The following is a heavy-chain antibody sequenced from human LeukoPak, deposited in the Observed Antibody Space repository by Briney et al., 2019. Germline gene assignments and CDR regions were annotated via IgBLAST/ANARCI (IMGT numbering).Heavy chain of an antibody. CDR2: IYPDDSDS. V-gene: IGHV5-51*07. CDR3: VRRRGSSGTINHFDP. J-gene: IGHJ5*02. D-gene: IGHD3-10*01. CDR1: GYSFTTYW. Sequence: GESLKISCETSGYSFTTYWIGWVHQMPGTGLEWVGAIYPDDSDSRYSPSFQGQVVISADRSIRTAYLQWNSLKTSDTAMYYCVRRRGSSGTINHFDPWGQGTLVTVSS.